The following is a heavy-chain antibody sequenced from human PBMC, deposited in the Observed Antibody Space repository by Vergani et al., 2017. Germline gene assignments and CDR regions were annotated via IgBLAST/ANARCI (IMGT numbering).Heavy chain of an antibody. D-gene: IGHD1-26*01. CDR3: ASLYGRASSGSKYFDY. J-gene: IGHJ4*02. CDR1: GYSFTNYW. Sequence: EVQLVQSGAEVKKPGESLKISCQISGYSFTNYWIGWVRQMPGKGLEWMGIIHPADSDTRYSPSFQGQVTISVDKSISTAYLQRSSLRASDSAMYYCASLYGRASSGSKYFDYWGQGTLVTVSS. CDR2: IHPADSDT. V-gene: IGHV5-51*01.